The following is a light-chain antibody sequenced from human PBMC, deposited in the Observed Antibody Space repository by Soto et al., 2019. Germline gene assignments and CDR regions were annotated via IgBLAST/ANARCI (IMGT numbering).Light chain of an antibody. CDR1: QSVTSNY. V-gene: IGKV3-20*01. CDR2: GAS. Sequence: EIVLTQSPGTLSLSPGERATLSCGASQSVTSNYLAWYQQKPGQAPRLLIFGASTRATGIPDRFSGSGSGTDFTRTISRLEPEDFAVYYCQHYYTSYTTFGQGTKVDIK. CDR3: QHYYTSYTT. J-gene: IGKJ1*01.